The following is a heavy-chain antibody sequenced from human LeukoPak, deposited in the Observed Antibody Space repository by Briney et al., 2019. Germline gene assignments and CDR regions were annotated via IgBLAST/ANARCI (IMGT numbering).Heavy chain of an antibody. Sequence: GGSLRLSCAASEFTFSSYWMSWVRQAPGKGLEWVANIKQDGGQIYYLESVKGRFTVSRDNAKNSLYLQMNSLRAEDTAVYYCARLGARQMLEYWGQGTLVTVSP. CDR3: ARLGARQMLEY. D-gene: IGHD4-17*01. J-gene: IGHJ4*02. CDR2: IKQDGGQI. CDR1: EFTFSSYW. V-gene: IGHV3-7*01.